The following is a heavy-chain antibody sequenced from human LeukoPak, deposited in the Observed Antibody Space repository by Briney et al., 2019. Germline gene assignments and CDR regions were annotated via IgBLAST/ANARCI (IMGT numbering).Heavy chain of an antibody. J-gene: IGHJ5*02. CDR2: ISSSSSTI. CDR3: ARSRWELPNWFDP. D-gene: IGHD1-26*01. CDR1: GFTFSSYS. Sequence: GGSLRLSGAASGFTFSSYSMNWVRQAPGKGLEWVSYISSSSSTIYYAGSVKGRFTISRDNAKNSLYLQMNSLRAEDTAVYYCARSRWELPNWFDPWGQGTLVTVSS. V-gene: IGHV3-48*04.